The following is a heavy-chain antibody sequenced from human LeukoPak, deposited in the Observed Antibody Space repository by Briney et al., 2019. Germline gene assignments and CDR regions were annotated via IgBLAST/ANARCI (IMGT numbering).Heavy chain of an antibody. CDR2: ISEAGSTT. V-gene: IGHV3-23*01. D-gene: IGHD2-21*01. CDR3: ATDCCGGECCSHNRDDY. Sequence: GGSLRLSCAASGFPFSTYAMNWVRQAPGKWLEWVSGISEAGSTTVYADSVKGRFTISRDNSRDTVYLEMNSLRGEDTARYFCATDCCGGECCSHNRDDYWGQGTLVTVSS. CDR1: GFPFSTYA. J-gene: IGHJ4*02.